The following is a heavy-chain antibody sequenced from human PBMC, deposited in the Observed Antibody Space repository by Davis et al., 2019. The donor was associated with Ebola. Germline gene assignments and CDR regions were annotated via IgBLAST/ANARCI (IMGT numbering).Heavy chain of an antibody. CDR2: IKQDGSEK. V-gene: IGHV3-7*01. CDR3: ARDVGAGSGYFDY. CDR1: GFTFSSYA. Sequence: GESLKIPCAAPGFTFSSYAMHWVRQAPGKVLEWVANIKQDGSEKYYVDSVKGRFTISRHNSKHTLYLQMNSLRAEDTALYCCARDVGAGSGYFDYWGQGTLVTVSS. J-gene: IGHJ4*02. D-gene: IGHD3-10*01.